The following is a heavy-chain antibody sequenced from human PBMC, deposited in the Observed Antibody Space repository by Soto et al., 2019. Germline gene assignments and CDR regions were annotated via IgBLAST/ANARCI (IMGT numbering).Heavy chain of an antibody. CDR2: FDPEDGET. Sequence: ASVKGSCKVSGYTLTELSMHWVRQAPGKGLEWMGGFDPEDGETIYAQKFQGRVTMTEDTSTDTAYMELSSLRSEDTAVYYCAKGVLWFGEMPLGMDVWGKGTTVTVSS. J-gene: IGHJ6*04. CDR1: GYTLTELS. D-gene: IGHD3-10*01. CDR3: AKGVLWFGEMPLGMDV. V-gene: IGHV1-24*01.